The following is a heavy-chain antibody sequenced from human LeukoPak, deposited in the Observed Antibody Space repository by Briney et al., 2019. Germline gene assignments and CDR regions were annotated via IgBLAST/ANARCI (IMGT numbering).Heavy chain of an antibody. CDR3: ARDSGGVMGHPGGWFDP. CDR1: GGSISSYY. CDR2: IYSSGST. D-gene: IGHD3-16*01. J-gene: IGHJ5*02. Sequence: PSETLSLTCRVSGGSISSYYWSWIRQPPGKGLEWIGYIYSSGSTNYNPSLKSRVTISADTSKNQFSLKLSSVTAADTAVYYCARDSGGVMGHPGGWFDPWGQGTLVTVSS. V-gene: IGHV4-59*12.